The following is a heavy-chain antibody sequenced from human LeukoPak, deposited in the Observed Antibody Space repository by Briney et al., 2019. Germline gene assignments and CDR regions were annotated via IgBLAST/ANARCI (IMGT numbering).Heavy chain of an antibody. CDR3: ARDNDGDYVLNY. D-gene: IGHD4-17*01. V-gene: IGHV3-33*08. CDR1: GFIFSSYG. J-gene: IGHJ4*02. Sequence: GGSLRLSCAASGFIFSSYGMHWVRQAPGKGLEWVAVIWYDGSNKYYADSVKGRFTISRDNSKNTLYLQMNSLRAEDTAVYYCARDNDGDYVLNYWGQGTLVTVSS. CDR2: IWYDGSNK.